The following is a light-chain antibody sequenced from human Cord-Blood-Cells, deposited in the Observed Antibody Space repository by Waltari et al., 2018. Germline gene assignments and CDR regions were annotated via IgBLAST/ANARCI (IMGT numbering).Light chain of an antibody. Sequence: DIQMTQSPSSLSASVGDRVTITCRASQSNSSYLNWYQQKPGKAPKLLIYAASSLQSGVPSRFSGSGSGTDFTLTISSLQPEDFATYYWQQSYSTPPTYGGGTKVEIK. CDR3: QQSYSTPPT. CDR1: QSNSSY. CDR2: AAS. V-gene: IGKV1-39*01. J-gene: IGKJ4*01.